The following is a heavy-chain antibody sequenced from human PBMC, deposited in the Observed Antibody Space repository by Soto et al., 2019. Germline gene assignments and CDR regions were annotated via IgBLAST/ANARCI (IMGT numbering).Heavy chain of an antibody. V-gene: IGHV4-30-2*01. Sequence: QLQLQESGSGLVRPSQTLSLTCAVSGGSISSGDYFWSWIRQPPGKGLEWIGYIYVSGSTDYNPSVKSRATXSXDXXKNQFSLRLDSVTAADTAVYYCARSYDNTGFYYDSWGQGTLVTVSS. CDR2: IYVSGST. CDR1: GGSISSGDYF. D-gene: IGHD3-22*01. J-gene: IGHJ5*01. CDR3: ARSYDNTGFYYDS.